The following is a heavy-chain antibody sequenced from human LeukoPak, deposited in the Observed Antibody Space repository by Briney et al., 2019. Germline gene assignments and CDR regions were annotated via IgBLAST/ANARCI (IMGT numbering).Heavy chain of an antibody. Sequence: KSGGSLRLSCAASGFTFSSYSMNWVRQAPGKGLEWVSSISSSSSSYIYFADSVKGRFTISRDNAKNSLYLQMNSLRAEDTAVYYCATYGSGYYFDYWGQGTLVTVSS. D-gene: IGHD3-10*01. CDR2: ISSSSSSYI. V-gene: IGHV3-21*01. CDR3: ATYGSGYYFDY. J-gene: IGHJ4*02. CDR1: GFTFSSYS.